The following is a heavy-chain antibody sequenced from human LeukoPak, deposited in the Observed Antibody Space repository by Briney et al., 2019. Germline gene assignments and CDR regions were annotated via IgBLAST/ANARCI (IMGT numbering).Heavy chain of an antibody. V-gene: IGHV3-23*01. CDR3: AKWGDYDVLTGYYDSDY. J-gene: IGHJ4*02. CDR1: GFTFSNYA. Sequence: GGSLRLSCAASGFTFSNYAMSWVRQAPGKGLEWVSAVSGRDTSTYYTDSVKGRFTTSRDNSKNTLYLQMNSLSAEDTAIYYCAKWGDYDVLTGYYDSDYWGQGTLVTVSS. CDR2: VSGRDTST. D-gene: IGHD3-9*01.